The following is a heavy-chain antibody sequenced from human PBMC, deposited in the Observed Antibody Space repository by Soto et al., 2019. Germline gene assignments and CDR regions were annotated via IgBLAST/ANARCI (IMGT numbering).Heavy chain of an antibody. CDR2: ISAYNGNT. J-gene: IGHJ5*02. CDR3: ARSAHAVQHLDIVVVPAAILGWVDP. Sequence: ASVKVSCKASGYTFTSYGISWVRQAPGQGLEWMGWISAYNGNTNYAQKLQGRVTMTTDTSTSTAYMELRSLRSDDTAVYYCARSAHAVQHLDIVVVPAAILGWVDPWGQGTLVTVSS. V-gene: IGHV1-18*01. D-gene: IGHD2-2*01. CDR1: GYTFTSYG.